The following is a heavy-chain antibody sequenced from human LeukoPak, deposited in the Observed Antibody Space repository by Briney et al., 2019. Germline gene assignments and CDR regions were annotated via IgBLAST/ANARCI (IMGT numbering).Heavy chain of an antibody. CDR1: GGSISSSSYY. V-gene: IGHV4-39*01. D-gene: IGHD1-26*01. CDR3: ARGSGSYYRGGFDP. J-gene: IGHJ5*02. CDR2: IHYSGNT. Sequence: SETLSLTCTVSGGSISSSSYYWGWIRQPPGKWLEWIGSIHYSGNTYYNPSLQSRVTISVDTSKNQFSLKLTSGTAADTAVYYCARGSGSYYRGGFDPWGQEPPVTVSS.